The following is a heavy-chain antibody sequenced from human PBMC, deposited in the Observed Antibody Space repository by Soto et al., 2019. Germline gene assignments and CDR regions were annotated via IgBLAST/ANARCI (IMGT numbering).Heavy chain of an antibody. V-gene: IGHV4-59*08. D-gene: IGHD2-2*01. Sequence: SETLSLTCTVSGGSISSDYWSWIRQPPGKGLEWIGYIYYSGSTNYNPSLKSRVTISVDTSKNQFSLKLSSVTAADTAVYYCARHWIFACDGTSCYGDAFDIWGQGTMVTVSS. CDR1: GGSISSDY. CDR3: ARHWIFACDGTSCYGDAFDI. CDR2: IYYSGST. J-gene: IGHJ3*02.